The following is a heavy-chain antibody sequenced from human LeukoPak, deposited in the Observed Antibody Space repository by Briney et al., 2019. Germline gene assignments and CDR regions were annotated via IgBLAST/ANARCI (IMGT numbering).Heavy chain of an antibody. Sequence: GGSLRLTCAASEFTFSEYSMNWVRQAPGKGLEWVANIKKDGSEKYYVDSVKGRFTISRDNAKTSLYLQVNSLRAEDTAVYYCARHLSGVTGYTYGRGIDYWGQGTLVTVSS. D-gene: IGHD5-18*01. CDR2: IKKDGSEK. J-gene: IGHJ4*02. CDR1: EFTFSEYS. CDR3: ARHLSGVTGYTYGRGIDY. V-gene: IGHV3-7*01.